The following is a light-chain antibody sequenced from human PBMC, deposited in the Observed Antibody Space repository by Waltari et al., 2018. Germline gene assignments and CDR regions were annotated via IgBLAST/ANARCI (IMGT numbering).Light chain of an antibody. V-gene: IGKV3-15*01. CDR1: ESVINS. CDR2: DAS. J-gene: IGKJ4*01. CDR3: QQYKNWPPLT. Sequence: EIVMTQSPATLSVSPGERATLSCRASESVINSLAWYQQRPGQAPRLLFYDASTRATGIPARFSGSGSGTEFTLTISSLQPEDFAVYYCQQYKNWPPLTFGGGTKVEIK.